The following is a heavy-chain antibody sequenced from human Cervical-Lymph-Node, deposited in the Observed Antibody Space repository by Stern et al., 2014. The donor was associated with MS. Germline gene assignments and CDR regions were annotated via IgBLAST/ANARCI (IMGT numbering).Heavy chain of an antibody. J-gene: IGHJ4*02. V-gene: IGHV4-31*03. Sequence: VQLLESGPGLVKPSQTLSLTCTVSGASVSSDGYYWTWIRQHPGKGLEWIGHIYYSEYTYYNPSLKSRVSISVDRSANQVSLRLTSVTAADTAVYYCAREDDYGDFRGSSSWGQGTLVIVSS. CDR3: AREDDYGDFRGSSS. CDR1: GASVSSDGYY. CDR2: IYYSEYT. D-gene: IGHD4-17*01.